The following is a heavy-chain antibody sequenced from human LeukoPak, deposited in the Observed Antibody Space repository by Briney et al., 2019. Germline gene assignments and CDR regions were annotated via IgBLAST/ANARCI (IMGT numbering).Heavy chain of an antibody. CDR3: AKAPVTSCRGAYCYPFDS. CDR2: TSSSDAGT. Sequence: GGSLRLSCAASGFTFDDYGMSWVRQAPGKGLEWVAATSSSDAGTYHADSVRGRFTISRDNSKNTLYLQMNSLRAEDAAVYFCAKAPVTSCRGAYCYPFDSWGQGTLVTVSS. V-gene: IGHV3-23*01. J-gene: IGHJ4*02. D-gene: IGHD2-21*01. CDR1: GFTFDDYG.